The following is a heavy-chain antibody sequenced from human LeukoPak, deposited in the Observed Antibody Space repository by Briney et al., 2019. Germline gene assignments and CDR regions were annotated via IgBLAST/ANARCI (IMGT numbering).Heavy chain of an antibody. Sequence: ASVKVSCKASGDTFIRYGISWMRQAPGQGLEWMGWISTGNGNTNYGQKFQGRVTMTTDTSTSTAYMELRSLRSDDTAVYYCARAPVGALYYFDYWGQGTLVTVSS. J-gene: IGHJ4*02. CDR2: ISTGNGNT. V-gene: IGHV1-18*01. CDR1: GDTFIRYG. CDR3: ARAPVGALYYFDY. D-gene: IGHD1-26*01.